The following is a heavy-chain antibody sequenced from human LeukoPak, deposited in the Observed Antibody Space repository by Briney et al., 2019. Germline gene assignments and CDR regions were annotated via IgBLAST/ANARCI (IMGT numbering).Heavy chain of an antibody. D-gene: IGHD6-25*01. Sequence: SSETLSLTCAVYGGSFSGYYWSWIRQPPGKGLEWIGEINHSGSTNYNPSLKSRVTISVDTSKNQFSLKLSSVTAADTAVYYCVSSAYSSAYYFDYWGQGTLVTVSS. CDR1: GGSFSGYY. CDR3: VSSAYSSAYYFDY. J-gene: IGHJ4*02. V-gene: IGHV4-34*01. CDR2: INHSGST.